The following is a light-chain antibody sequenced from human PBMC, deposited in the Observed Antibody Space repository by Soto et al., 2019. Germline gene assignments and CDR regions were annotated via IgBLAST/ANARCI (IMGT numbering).Light chain of an antibody. CDR3: QQSYSTPLT. CDR1: QSISSY. Sequence: DIQMTQSPSSLSASVGDRVTITCRASQSISSYLNWYQQKPGKAPKLLIYAASSSQSGVPSRFSGSGSGTDFTLTINSLQPEDFATYYCQQSYSTPLTFGGGTKVDIK. J-gene: IGKJ4*01. V-gene: IGKV1-39*01. CDR2: AAS.